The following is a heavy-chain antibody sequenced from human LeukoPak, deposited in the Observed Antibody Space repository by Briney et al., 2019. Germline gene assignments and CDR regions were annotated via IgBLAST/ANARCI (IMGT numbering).Heavy chain of an antibody. CDR1: GYTFTSYD. D-gene: IGHD3-10*01. CDR3: ARGVRFGELLDY. CDR2: MNPNSGNT. J-gene: IGHJ4*02. Sequence: ASVKVSCKASGYTFTSYDINWVRQATGQGLEWMGWMNPNSGNTGYVQKFQGRVTMTRNTPISTAYMELSSLRSEDTAVYYCARGVRFGELLDYWGQGTLVTVSS. V-gene: IGHV1-8*01.